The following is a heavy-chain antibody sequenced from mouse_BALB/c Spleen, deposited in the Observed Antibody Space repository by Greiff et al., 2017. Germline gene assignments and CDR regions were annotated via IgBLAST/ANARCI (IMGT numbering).Heavy chain of an antibody. J-gene: IGHJ3*01. CDR2: ISSGGST. D-gene: IGHD2-4*01. CDR1: GFTFSSYA. V-gene: IGHV5-6-5*01. Sequence: EVQLVESGGGLVKPGGSLKLSCAASGFTFSSYAMSWVRQTPEKRLEWVASISSGGSTYYPDSVKGRFTISRDNAKNTLYLQMSSLKSEDTAMYYCARRNDYDPFAYWGQGTLVTVSA. CDR3: ARRNDYDPFAY.